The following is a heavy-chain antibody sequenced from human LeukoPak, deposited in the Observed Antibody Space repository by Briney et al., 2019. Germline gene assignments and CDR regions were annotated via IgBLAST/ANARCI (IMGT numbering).Heavy chain of an antibody. Sequence: AEGSLRLSCVASGFTFEKYAMNWVRQAPGKGLEWLATIYGSGVSISYADSVKGRFTISRDNSKNTLYLQMNSLRAEDTAMYFCAKDLGWELPAEAYWGQGILVTVSS. D-gene: IGHD1-26*01. J-gene: IGHJ4*02. CDR2: IYGSGVSI. CDR1: GFTFEKYA. V-gene: IGHV3-23*01. CDR3: AKDLGWELPAEAY.